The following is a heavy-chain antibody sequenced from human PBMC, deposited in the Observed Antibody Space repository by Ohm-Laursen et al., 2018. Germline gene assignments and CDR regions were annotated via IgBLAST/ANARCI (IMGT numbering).Heavy chain of an antibody. Sequence: SLRLSCTASGFTFSSYGMHWVRQAPGKGLEWVAVIWYDGSNKYYADSVKGRFTISRDNSKNTLYLQMNSLRAEDTAVYYCARDGGDFDLWGRGTLVTVSS. CDR3: ARDGGDFDL. J-gene: IGHJ2*01. CDR2: IWYDGSNK. V-gene: IGHV3-33*01. D-gene: IGHD2-15*01. CDR1: GFTFSSYG.